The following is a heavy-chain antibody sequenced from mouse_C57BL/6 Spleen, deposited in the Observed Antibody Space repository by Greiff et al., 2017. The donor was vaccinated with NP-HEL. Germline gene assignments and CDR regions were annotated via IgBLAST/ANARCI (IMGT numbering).Heavy chain of an antibody. J-gene: IGHJ4*01. Sequence: VQLVESGPGLVQPSQCLSITCTVSGFSLTSYGVHWVRQSPGKGLEWLGVIWSGGSTDYNAAFISRLSISKDNSKSQVFFKMNSLQADDTAIYYCARKRGIYYGNYDAMDYWGQGTSVTVSS. CDR1: GFSLTSYG. V-gene: IGHV2-2*01. D-gene: IGHD2-1*01. CDR2: IWSGGST. CDR3: ARKRGIYYGNYDAMDY.